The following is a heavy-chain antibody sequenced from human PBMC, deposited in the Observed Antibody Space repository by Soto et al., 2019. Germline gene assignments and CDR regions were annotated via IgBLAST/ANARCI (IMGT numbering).Heavy chain of an antibody. D-gene: IGHD4-17*01. CDR1: GGSISSSSYY. CDR2: IYYSGST. J-gene: IGHJ6*02. V-gene: IGHV4-39*01. CDR3: ARFGGYDYGDYVIHYGMDV. Sequence: PSETLSLTCTVPGGSISSSSYYWGWIRQPPGKGLEWIGSIYYSGSTYYNPSLKSRVTISVDTSKNQFSLKLSSVTAADTAVYYCARFGGYDYGDYVIHYGMDVWGQGTTVTVSS.